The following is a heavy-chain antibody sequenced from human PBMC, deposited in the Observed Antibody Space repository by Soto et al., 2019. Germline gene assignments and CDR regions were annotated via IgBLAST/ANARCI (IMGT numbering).Heavy chain of an antibody. CDR1: GGTLSSYT. Sequence: QVQLVQSGAEVKKPGSSVKVSCKASGGTLSSYTISWVRQAPGQGLEWMGRIIPILGIANYAQKFQGRVTITADKSTSTAYMEQSSLRSEDTAVYYCARGEDSSGYYPLFFDYWGQGTLVTVSP. CDR3: ARGEDSSGYYPLFFDY. V-gene: IGHV1-69*02. CDR2: IIPILGIA. J-gene: IGHJ4*02. D-gene: IGHD3-22*01.